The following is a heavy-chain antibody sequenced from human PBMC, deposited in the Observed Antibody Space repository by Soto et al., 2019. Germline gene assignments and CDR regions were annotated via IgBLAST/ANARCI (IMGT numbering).Heavy chain of an antibody. CDR2: IYYSGST. D-gene: IGHD6-19*01. J-gene: IGHJ5*02. CDR3: ARVGGSGWYRWFDP. CDR1: GGSISSGGYY. V-gene: IGHV4-31*03. Sequence: QVQPQESGPGLVKPSQTLSLTCTVSGGSISSGGYYWSWIRQHPGKGLEWIGYIYYSGSTYYNPSLKSRVTISVDTSKNQFSLKLSSVTAADTAVYYCARVGGSGWYRWFDPWGQGTLVTVSS.